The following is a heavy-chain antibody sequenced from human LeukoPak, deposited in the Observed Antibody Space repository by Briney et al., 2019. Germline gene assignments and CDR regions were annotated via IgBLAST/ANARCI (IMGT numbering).Heavy chain of an antibody. CDR3: AREIVGATPAGY. J-gene: IGHJ4*02. Sequence: GASVKVSCKASGYTFTGYYMHWVRQAPGQGLEWMGWIDPNSGGTNYAQKFQGRVTMTRDTSISTAYMELSSLRSEDTAVYYCAREIVGATPAGYWGQGTLVTVSS. CDR1: GYTFTGYY. CDR2: IDPNSGGT. D-gene: IGHD1-26*01. V-gene: IGHV1-2*02.